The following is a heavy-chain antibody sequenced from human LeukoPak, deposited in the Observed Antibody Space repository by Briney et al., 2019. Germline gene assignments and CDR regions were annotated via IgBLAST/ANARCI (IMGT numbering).Heavy chain of an antibody. CDR1: GFTFSSYA. J-gene: IGHJ3*02. V-gene: IGHV3-30-3*01. D-gene: IGHD1-26*01. Sequence: GGSLRLSCAASGFTFSSYAMHWVRQAPGKGLEWVAVISYDGSNKYYADSVKGRFTISRDSSKNTLYLQMNSLRAEDTAVYYCGRWELLRSAFDIWGQGTMVTVSS. CDR3: GRWELLRSAFDI. CDR2: ISYDGSNK.